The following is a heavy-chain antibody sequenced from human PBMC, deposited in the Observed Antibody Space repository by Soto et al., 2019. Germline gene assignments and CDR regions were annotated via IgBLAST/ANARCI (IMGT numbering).Heavy chain of an antibody. D-gene: IGHD4-17*01. CDR1: GFTFNTCS. CDR3: ARAGGTTVTGLWHFDS. J-gene: IGHJ4*02. CDR2: IWYDGTQE. Sequence: QVQLEESGGGVVQPGRSLRLSCEASGFTFNTCSMHWVRQPPGKGLEWLAAIWYDGTQEYYADSVKGRFIISRDNSKKTLYLEMNSLRAEDTAVYYCARAGGTTVTGLWHFDSWGQGTLVTVSS. V-gene: IGHV3-33*01.